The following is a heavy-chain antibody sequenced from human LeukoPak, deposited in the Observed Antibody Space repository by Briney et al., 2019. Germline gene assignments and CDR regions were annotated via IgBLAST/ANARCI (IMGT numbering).Heavy chain of an antibody. J-gene: IGHJ4*02. Sequence: PSETLSLTCTVSGGSVSSYYWSWIRQPPGKGLEWIAYIYYSGSTKYNPSLKSRVTISLDRSKNQFSLKLRSVTAADTAVYYCAREVTTYYYDSSGYYSFDYWGQGTLVTVSS. CDR2: IYYSGST. D-gene: IGHD3-22*01. CDR3: AREVTTYYYDSSGYYSFDY. V-gene: IGHV4-59*02. CDR1: GGSVSSYY.